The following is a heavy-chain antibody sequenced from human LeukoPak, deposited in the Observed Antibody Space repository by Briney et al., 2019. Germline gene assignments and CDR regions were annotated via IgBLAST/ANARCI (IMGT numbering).Heavy chain of an antibody. CDR2: IFHGGSL. V-gene: IGHV4/OR15-8*01. Sequence: SETLSLTCSVSGGSVSSPNWWSWIRQPPGKGLEWIGDIFHGGSLNYSPSFKSRVNISLDKSKNEFSLRLGFVTAADTAIYFCTGDRTRFFVHWGQGILVTVSS. CDR1: GGSVSSPNW. J-gene: IGHJ1*01. D-gene: IGHD2-21*02. CDR3: TGDRTRFFVH.